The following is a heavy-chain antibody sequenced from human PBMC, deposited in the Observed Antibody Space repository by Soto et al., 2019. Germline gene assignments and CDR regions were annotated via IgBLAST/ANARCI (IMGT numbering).Heavy chain of an antibody. CDR2: IYYSGST. Sequence: PSETLSLTCTVSGGSISSYYWSWIRQPPGKGLEWIGYIYYSGSTNYNPSLKSRVTISVDTSKNQFSLKLSSVTAADTAVYYCARGVDGAVAGRYYYGMDVWGQGTTVTVSS. CDR3: ARGVDGAVAGRYYYGMDV. D-gene: IGHD6-19*01. CDR1: GGSISSYY. J-gene: IGHJ6*02. V-gene: IGHV4-59*01.